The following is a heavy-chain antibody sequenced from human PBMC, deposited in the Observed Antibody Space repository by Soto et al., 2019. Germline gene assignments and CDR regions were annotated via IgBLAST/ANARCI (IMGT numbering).Heavy chain of an antibody. D-gene: IGHD1-7*01. CDR2: VNPHSGHT. J-gene: IGHJ5*02. V-gene: IGHV1-8*01. Sequence: QVQMVQSGAEVKKPGASVKVSCKASGYTFTTYDINWVRQAPGQGLEWMGWVNPHSGHTTFAQKFQGRFTMTTTTAKSTAYMELNSLTSDDTAIDHCARAEAWNYRYWFDRWGQATLVSVAP. CDR1: GYTFTTYD. CDR3: ARAEAWNYRYWFDR.